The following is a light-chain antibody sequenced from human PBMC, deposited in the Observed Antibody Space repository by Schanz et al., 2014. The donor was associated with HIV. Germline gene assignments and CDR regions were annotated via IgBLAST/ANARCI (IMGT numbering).Light chain of an antibody. V-gene: IGLV1-40*01. CDR2: GTS. J-gene: IGLJ1*01. CDR1: RSNIGAGYD. CDR3: SSYTSSSTCV. Sequence: QSVLAQPPSVSGAPGQRVSISCTGGRSNIGAGYDVHWYQQLPGTAPKLLILGTSNRPSGVPDRFSGSKSGTSASLAITGLRAEDEADYYCSSYTSSSTCVFGTGTKLT.